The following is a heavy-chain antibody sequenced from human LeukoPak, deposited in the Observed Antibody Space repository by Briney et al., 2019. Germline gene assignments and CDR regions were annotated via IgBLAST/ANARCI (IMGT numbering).Heavy chain of an antibody. CDR2: IIPIFGTA. CDR1: GDTFSSYA. Sequence: ASVKVSCKASGDTFSSYAISWVRQAPGQGLEWMGGIIPIFGTANYAQKFQGRVTITADESTSTAYMELSSLRSEDTAVYYCATSWSQGSSWSFDCWGQGTLVTVSS. D-gene: IGHD6-13*01. J-gene: IGHJ4*02. V-gene: IGHV1-69*13. CDR3: ATSWSQGSSWSFDC.